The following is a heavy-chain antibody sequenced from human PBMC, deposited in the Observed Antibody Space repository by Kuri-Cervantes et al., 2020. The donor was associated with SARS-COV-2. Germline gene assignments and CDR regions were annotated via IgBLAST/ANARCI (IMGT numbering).Heavy chain of an antibody. CDR3: AREHVEMATITGYYFDY. V-gene: IGHV1-18*01. D-gene: IGHD5-24*01. CDR1: GYTFTSYG. Sequence: ASVKVSCKASGYTFTSYGISWVRQAPGQGLEWMGWISAYNGNTNYAQKLQGRVTMTTDTSTSTAYMELSSLRSEDTAVYYCAREHVEMATITGYYFDYWGQGTLVTVSS. J-gene: IGHJ4*02. CDR2: ISAYNGNT.